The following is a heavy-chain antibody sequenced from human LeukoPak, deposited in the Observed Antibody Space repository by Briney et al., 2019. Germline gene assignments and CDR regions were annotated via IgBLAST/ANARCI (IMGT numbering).Heavy chain of an antibody. CDR1: GFTFTSSA. V-gene: IGHV1-58*02. CDR3: AAVIAVAGKGGAFDI. Sequence: GTSVKVSCKASGFTFTSSAMQWVRQARGQRLEWIGWIVVGSGNTNYAQKFQERVTITRDMSTSTAYMELSSLRSEDTAVYYCAAVIAVAGKGGAFDIWGQGTMVTVSS. CDR2: IVVGSGNT. J-gene: IGHJ3*02. D-gene: IGHD6-19*01.